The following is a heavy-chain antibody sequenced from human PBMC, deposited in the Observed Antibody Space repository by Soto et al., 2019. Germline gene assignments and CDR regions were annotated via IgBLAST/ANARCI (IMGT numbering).Heavy chain of an antibody. CDR3: ASHYGDHEYFDY. CDR1: GFTFGSYS. V-gene: IGHV3-21*01. Sequence: EVQLVESGGGLVKPGGSLRLSCAASGFTFGSYSMNWVRQAPGKGLEWVSSISSSSSYIYYADSVKGRFTISRDNAKNSLYLQMNSLRAEDTAVYYCASHYGDHEYFDYWGQGTLVTVSS. CDR2: ISSSSSYI. J-gene: IGHJ4*02. D-gene: IGHD4-17*01.